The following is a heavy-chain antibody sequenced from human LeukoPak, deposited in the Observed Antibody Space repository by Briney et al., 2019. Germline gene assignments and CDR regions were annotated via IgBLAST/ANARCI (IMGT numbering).Heavy chain of an antibody. Sequence: QPGGSLRLSCAASGFTFSDHYMDWVRQAPGEGLEWVGRSRNKANSYTTEYAASAKGRFTISRDDSKNSVHLQLNSLKTEDTAVYYCVRASSNYYSDYWGQGTLVTVSS. D-gene: IGHD3-16*02. CDR2: SRNKANSYTT. CDR3: VRASSNYYSDY. V-gene: IGHV3-72*01. J-gene: IGHJ4*02. CDR1: GFTFSDHY.